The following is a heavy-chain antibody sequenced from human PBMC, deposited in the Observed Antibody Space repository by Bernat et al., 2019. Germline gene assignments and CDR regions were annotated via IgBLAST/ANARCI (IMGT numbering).Heavy chain of an antibody. D-gene: IGHD3-10*01. CDR3: ARVESITMVRGVTVYYYYYYGMDV. Sequence: EVQLVESGGGLVQPGGSLRLSCAASGFTFSSYWMHWVRQAPGKGLVWVSRINSDGSSTSYADSVKGRFTISRDNAKNTLYLQMNSLRAEDMAVYYCARVESITMVRGVTVYYYYYYGMDVWGQGTTVTVSS. J-gene: IGHJ6*02. CDR1: GFTFSSYW. V-gene: IGHV3-74*01. CDR2: INSDGSST.